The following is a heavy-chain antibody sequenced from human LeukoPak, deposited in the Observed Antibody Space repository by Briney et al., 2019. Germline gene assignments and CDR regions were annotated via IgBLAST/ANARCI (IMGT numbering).Heavy chain of an antibody. V-gene: IGHV4-4*02. D-gene: IGHD3-16*01. CDR2: IYPSGST. Sequence: SETLSLTCAVSGASISSSNWWSWVRQPPGKGLEWIGEIYPSGSTNYNPSLKSRVIISLDKPKNQFSLKLNSVTAADTAVYFCARGGGLDVWGQGATVTVSS. J-gene: IGHJ6*02. CDR1: GASISSSNW. CDR3: ARGGGLDV.